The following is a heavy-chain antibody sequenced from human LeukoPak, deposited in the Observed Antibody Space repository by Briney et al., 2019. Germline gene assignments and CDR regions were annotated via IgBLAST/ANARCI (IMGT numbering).Heavy chain of an antibody. J-gene: IGHJ4*02. D-gene: IGHD6-19*01. Sequence: PSETLSLTCTVSGGSINSSSYYWGWIRQPPGKGLEWIGSIYYSGSTYYNPSLTSRVTLSVDTSKNKFSLELRSAPAADTAVYSCARHGWLGVGGWYWGQGTLVTVSS. CDR1: GGSINSSSYY. V-gene: IGHV4-39*01. CDR3: ARHGWLGVGGWY. CDR2: IYYSGST.